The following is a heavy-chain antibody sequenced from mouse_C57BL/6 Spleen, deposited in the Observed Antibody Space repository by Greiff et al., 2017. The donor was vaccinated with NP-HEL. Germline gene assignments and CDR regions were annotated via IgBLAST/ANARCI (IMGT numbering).Heavy chain of an antibody. J-gene: IGHJ4*01. CDR2: IRSKSNNYAT. Sequence: EVKLMESGGGLVQPKGSLKLSCAASGFSFNTYAMNWVRQAPGKGLEWVARIRSKSNNYATYYADSVKDRFTISRDDSESMLYLQMNNLKTEDTAMYYCVRRLGDAMDYWGQGTSVTVSS. D-gene: IGHD3-3*01. CDR3: VRRLGDAMDY. V-gene: IGHV10-1*01. CDR1: GFSFNTYA.